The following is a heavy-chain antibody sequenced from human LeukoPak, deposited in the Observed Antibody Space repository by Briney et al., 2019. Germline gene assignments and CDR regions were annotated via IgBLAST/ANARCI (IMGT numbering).Heavy chain of an antibody. CDR3: ARGPNYYDSSGNPFDY. CDR1: GGSISSYY. Sequence: SETLSLTCTVSGGSISSYYWSWIRQPPGKGLEWIGYIYTSGSTNYNPSLKSRVTMSVDTSKNQFSLKLSSVTAADTAVYYCARGPNYYDSSGNPFDYWGQGTLVTVSS. D-gene: IGHD3-22*01. V-gene: IGHV4-4*08. CDR2: IYTSGST. J-gene: IGHJ4*02.